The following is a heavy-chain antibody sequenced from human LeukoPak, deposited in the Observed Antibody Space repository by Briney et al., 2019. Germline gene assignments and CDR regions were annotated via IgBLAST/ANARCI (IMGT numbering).Heavy chain of an antibody. CDR3: AKCHIRMSTVCFFDA. D-gene: IGHD5/OR15-5a*01. CDR1: GFSFSNYT. V-gene: IGHV3-30*04. Sequence: GRSLRLSCAASGFSFSNYTMHWVRQAPGKGLEWLAVISSDGNNKYYADSVKGRFTISRDNSKNRLFLQMNSLRAGDTAIYYCAKCHIRMSTVCFFDAWGQGTRVTVSS. J-gene: IGHJ4*02. CDR2: ISSDGNNK.